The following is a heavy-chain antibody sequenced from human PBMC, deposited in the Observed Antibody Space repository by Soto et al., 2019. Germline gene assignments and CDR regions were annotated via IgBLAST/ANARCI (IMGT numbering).Heavy chain of an antibody. J-gene: IGHJ6*02. CDR3: ARGGIAAAGTASMDV. CDR2: IYYSGST. V-gene: IGHV4-31*03. Sequence: QVQLQESGPGLVKPSQTLSLTCTVSGGSISSGGYYWSWIRQHPGKGLEWIGYIYYSGSTYYNPSVKSRVTISVDTSKKQFSLKLSSVTAADTAVYYCARGGIAAAGTASMDVWGQGTTVTVSS. D-gene: IGHD6-13*01. CDR1: GGSISSGGYY.